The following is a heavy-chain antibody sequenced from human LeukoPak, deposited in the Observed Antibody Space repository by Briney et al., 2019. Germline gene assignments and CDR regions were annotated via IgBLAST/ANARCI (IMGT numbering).Heavy chain of an antibody. V-gene: IGHV1-69*01. Sequence: ASVKVSCKASGGTFGSYAISWVRQAPGQGLEWMGGIIPIFGTANYAQKFQGRVTITADESTSTAYMELSSLRSEDTAVYYCARSKDIVVVVAASFDYWGQGTLVTVSS. CDR1: GGTFGSYA. CDR3: ARSKDIVVVVAASFDY. J-gene: IGHJ4*02. D-gene: IGHD2-15*01. CDR2: IIPIFGTA.